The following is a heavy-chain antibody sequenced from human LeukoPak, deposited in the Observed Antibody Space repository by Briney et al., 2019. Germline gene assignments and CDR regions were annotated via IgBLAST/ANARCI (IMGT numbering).Heavy chain of an antibody. Sequence: ASVKVSCKASGYTFTGYYMHWVRQAPGQGLEWMGWINPNSGGTNYAQKFQGWVTMTRDTSISTAYMELSRLRSDDTAVYYCARDETYYYDSSGYGPPAFDIWGQGTMVTVSS. J-gene: IGHJ3*02. V-gene: IGHV1-2*04. CDR3: ARDETYYYDSSGYGPPAFDI. CDR1: GYTFTGYY. CDR2: INPNSGGT. D-gene: IGHD3-22*01.